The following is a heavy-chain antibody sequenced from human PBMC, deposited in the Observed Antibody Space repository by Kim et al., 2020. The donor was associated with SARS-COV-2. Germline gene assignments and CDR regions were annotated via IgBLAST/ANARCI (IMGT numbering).Heavy chain of an antibody. CDR1: GGSISSGGYY. CDR2: IYYSGST. D-gene: IGHD1-26*01. V-gene: IGHV4-31*03. Sequence: SETLSLTCTVSGGSISSGGYYWSWIRQHPGKGLEWIGYIYYSGSTYYNPSLKSRVTISVDTSKNQFSLKLSSVTAADTAVYYCARERATDHIVGAYNWFDPWGQGTLVTVSS. CDR3: ARERATDHIVGAYNWFDP. J-gene: IGHJ5*02.